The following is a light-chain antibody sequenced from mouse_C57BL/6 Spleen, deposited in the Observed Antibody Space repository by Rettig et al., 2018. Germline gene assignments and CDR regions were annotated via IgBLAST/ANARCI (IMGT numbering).Light chain of an antibody. V-gene: IGKV4-79*01. Sequence: QIVLTQSPAIMSASPGEKVTLTCSASSSVSSSYLYWYQQKPGSSPKLWIYSTSNLASGVPTRFSGSGSGTSYSLTISSMEAEDAASYFCYQWSSYPLTFGAGTKLELK. J-gene: IGKJ5*01. CDR1: SSVSSSY. CDR2: STS. CDR3: YQWSSYPLT.